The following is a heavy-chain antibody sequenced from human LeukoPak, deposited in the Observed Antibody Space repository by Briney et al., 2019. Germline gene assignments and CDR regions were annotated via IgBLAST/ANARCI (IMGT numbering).Heavy chain of an antibody. CDR2: IYSGGST. CDR1: GFTVSSNY. V-gene: IGHV3-53*01. Sequence: GSLRLSCAASGFTVSSNYMSWVRQAPGKGLEWVSVIYSGGSTYYADSVKGRFTISRDNAKNTLYLQMNSLRAEDTAVYYCARPGSGSYFDYWGQGTLVTVSS. CDR3: ARPGSGSYFDY. D-gene: IGHD1-26*01. J-gene: IGHJ4*02.